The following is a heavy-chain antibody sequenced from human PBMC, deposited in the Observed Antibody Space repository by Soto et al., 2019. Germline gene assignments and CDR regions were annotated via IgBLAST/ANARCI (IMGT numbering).Heavy chain of an antibody. Sequence: ASVKVSCKASGYTFTSYAMHWVRQAPGQRLEWMGWINAGNGNTKYSQKFQGRVTITRDTSASTAYMELSSLRSEDTAVYYCARDQPGYSYGYGLGYLGQGTLVTVSS. D-gene: IGHD5-18*01. J-gene: IGHJ4*02. V-gene: IGHV1-3*01. CDR2: INAGNGNT. CDR1: GYTFTSYA. CDR3: ARDQPGYSYGYGLGY.